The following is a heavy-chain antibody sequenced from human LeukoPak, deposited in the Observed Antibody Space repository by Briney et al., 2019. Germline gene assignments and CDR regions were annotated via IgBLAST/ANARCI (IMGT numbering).Heavy chain of an antibody. CDR2: ISGSGGST. D-gene: IGHD1-26*01. J-gene: IGHJ4*02. CDR1: GFTFSSYA. Sequence: GGSLRLSCAASGFTFSSYAMSWVRQAPGKGLEWVSAISGSGGSTYYADSVKGRFTIPRDNSKHTLYLQMNSLRAEDTAVYYCAKGSSFAWYFDYWGQGTLVTVSS. V-gene: IGHV3-23*01. CDR3: AKGSSFAWYFDY.